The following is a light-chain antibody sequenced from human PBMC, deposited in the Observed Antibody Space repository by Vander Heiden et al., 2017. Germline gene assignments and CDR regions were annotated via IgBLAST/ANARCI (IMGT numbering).Light chain of an antibody. Sequence: SYDLTQPPSVSVSPGQTATIACSGDELGDKYVSWYQQRPGQSPVLVIYQRDKRPSGIPERFSGSISGNTATLAIIGTQAVDEAAYYCQAWDSRSVAFGGGTQLTVL. CDR1: ELGDKY. V-gene: IGLV3-1*01. J-gene: IGLJ3*02. CDR3: QAWDSRSVA. CDR2: QRD.